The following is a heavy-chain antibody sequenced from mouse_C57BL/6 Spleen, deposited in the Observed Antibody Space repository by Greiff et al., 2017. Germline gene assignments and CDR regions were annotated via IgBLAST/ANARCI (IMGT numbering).Heavy chain of an antibody. CDR2: ISDGGSYT. D-gene: IGHD3-2*02. CDR1: GFTFSSYA. V-gene: IGHV5-4*03. CDR3: ARYSGRYAMDY. Sequence: EVKLMESGGGLVKPGGSLKLSCAASGFTFSSYAMSWVRQTPEKRLEWVATISDGGSYTYYPDNVKGRFTISRDNAKNNLYLQMSHLKSEDTAMYYCARYSGRYAMDYWGQGTSVTVSS. J-gene: IGHJ4*01.